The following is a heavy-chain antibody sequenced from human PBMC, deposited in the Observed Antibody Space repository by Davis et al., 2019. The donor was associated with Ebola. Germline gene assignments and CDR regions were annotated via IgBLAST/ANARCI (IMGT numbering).Heavy chain of an antibody. CDR2: TYYQSNWYN. V-gene: IGHV6-1*01. CDR3: ASGWLRGGMDV. Sequence: HSQTLSLTCAISGDSVPSGGWNWIRQSPSRGLEWLGRTYYQSNWYNDYAVSVKSRITINQDTSKNQFSLQLNSVTPEDTALYYGASGWLRGGMDVWGEGTTVTV. D-gene: IGHD5-18*01. J-gene: IGHJ6*02. CDR1: GDSVPSGG.